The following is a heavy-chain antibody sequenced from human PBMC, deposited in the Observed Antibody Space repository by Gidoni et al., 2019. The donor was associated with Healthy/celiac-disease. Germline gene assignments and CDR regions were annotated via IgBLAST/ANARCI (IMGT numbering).Heavy chain of an antibody. J-gene: IGHJ4*02. V-gene: IGHV3-30*03. CDR2: ISYDGSYK. CDR1: GFTFSSYG. D-gene: IGHD4-17*01. CDR3: ATDYYGGIDY. Sequence: PASGFTFSSYGMHWVRQAPGKGLEWVAVISYDGSYKYYADSVKGRFTISRDNSKNTLYLQMNSLRAEDTAVYSCATDYYGGIDYWGQGTLVTVSS.